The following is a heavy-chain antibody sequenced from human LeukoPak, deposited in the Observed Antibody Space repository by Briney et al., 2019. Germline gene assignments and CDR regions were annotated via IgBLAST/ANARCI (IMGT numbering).Heavy chain of an antibody. CDR1: GYTFTGYY. J-gene: IGHJ3*02. CDR3: ARVVVMVPAAFDI. CDR2: INPNSGGT. Sequence: ASVKVFCKASGYTFTGYYMHWVRQAPGQGLEWMGWINPNSGGTNYAQQFQGRVTMTRDTSISTAYMELSRLRSDDTAVYYCARVVVMVPAAFDIWGQGTMVTVSS. V-gene: IGHV1-2*02. D-gene: IGHD3-22*01.